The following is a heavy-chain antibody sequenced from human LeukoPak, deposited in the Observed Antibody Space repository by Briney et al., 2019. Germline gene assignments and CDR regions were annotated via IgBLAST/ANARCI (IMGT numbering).Heavy chain of an antibody. Sequence: AGGSLRLSCAASGFTFSSYARSWVRQAPGKGLEWVSAISGSGGSTYYADSVKGLSTISRETSKNMLFLQMNGVRADETAVYYCAKGEQQWLATHFDYGSEETLVTVSS. J-gene: IGHJ4*02. V-gene: IGHV3-23*01. CDR2: ISGSGGST. CDR1: GFTFSSYA. D-gene: IGHD6-19*01. CDR3: AKGEQQWLATHFDY.